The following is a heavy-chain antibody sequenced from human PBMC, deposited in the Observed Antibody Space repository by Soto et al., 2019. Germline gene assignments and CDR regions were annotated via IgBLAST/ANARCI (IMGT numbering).Heavy chain of an antibody. CDR2: INHSGST. J-gene: IGHJ1*01. Sequence: SQTLSLTCAVEGGSFSGYYWSWIRQPPGKGLEWIGEINHSGSTNYNPSLKSRVTISVDTSKNKFSLKLSSVTAADTAVYYCARVFGVHVENDIEGTVYFTAFWGKGTWVPVS. V-gene: IGHV4-34*01. D-gene: IGHD3-9*01. CDR1: GGSFSGYY. CDR3: ARVFGVHVENDIEGTVYFTAF.